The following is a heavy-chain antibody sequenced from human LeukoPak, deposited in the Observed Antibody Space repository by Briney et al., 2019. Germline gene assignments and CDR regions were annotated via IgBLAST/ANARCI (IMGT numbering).Heavy chain of an antibody. V-gene: IGHV3-23*01. Sequence: GGSLRLSCAASGFTFGNYAMGWVRQAPGKGLEWVSALIDSGRDTYYADSVKGRFTISRDNSKNTPYLQMNSLRAGDTAIYYCAKRSESNSGHFDSWGQGTLVTVSS. D-gene: IGHD5-12*01. J-gene: IGHJ4*02. CDR2: LIDSGRDT. CDR1: GFTFGNYA. CDR3: AKRSESNSGHFDS.